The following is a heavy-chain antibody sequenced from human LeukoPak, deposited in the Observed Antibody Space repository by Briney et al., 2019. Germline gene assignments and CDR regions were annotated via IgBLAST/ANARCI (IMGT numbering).Heavy chain of an antibody. Sequence: GGSLRLSCAASEFTFGIYWMSWVRQAPGKGLEWVANIKQDGGEKHYVDSVKGRFTISRDNAKNSLHLQMNSLRAEDTAVYYCARATGSYYSLGYWGQGTLVTVSS. D-gene: IGHD1-26*01. CDR1: EFTFGIYW. J-gene: IGHJ4*02. CDR2: IKQDGGEK. CDR3: ARATGSYYSLGY. V-gene: IGHV3-7*01.